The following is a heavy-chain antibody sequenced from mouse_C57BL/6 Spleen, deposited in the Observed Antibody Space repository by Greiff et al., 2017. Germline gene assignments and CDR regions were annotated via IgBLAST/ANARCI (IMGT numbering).Heavy chain of an antibody. CDR1: GYAFTNYL. CDR2: INPGSGGT. V-gene: IGHV1-54*01. J-gene: IGHJ3*01. CDR3: ARWDGNYGAWFAY. D-gene: IGHD2-1*01. Sequence: QVQLQQSGAELVRPGTSVKVSCKASGYAFTNYLIEWVKQRPGQGLEWIGVINPGSGGTNYNEKFKGKATLTADKSSSTAYMQLSSLTSEDSAVYFCARWDGNYGAWFAYWGQGTLVTVSA.